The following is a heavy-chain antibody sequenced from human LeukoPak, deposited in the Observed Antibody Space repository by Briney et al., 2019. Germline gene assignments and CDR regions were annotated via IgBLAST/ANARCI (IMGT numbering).Heavy chain of an antibody. CDR2: IKQDGSEK. CDR1: GFTLSGYW. J-gene: IGHJ6*03. CDR3: ATTYNYYMDV. Sequence: PGGSLRLSCAASGFTLSGYWMSWVRQAPGKGLEWVANIKQDGSEKYYVDSVKGRFTISRDNAKNSLYLQMNSLRAEDTAVYYCATTYNYYMDVWGKGTTVTVSS. V-gene: IGHV3-7*01.